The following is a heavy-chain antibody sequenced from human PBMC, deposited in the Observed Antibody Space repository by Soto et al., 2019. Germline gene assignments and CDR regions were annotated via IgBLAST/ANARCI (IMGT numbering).Heavy chain of an antibody. Sequence: QVQLVQSGAEVKKPGSSVKVSGKASGGTFSSYSISGVRQAPGQGLEWMGRIIPSLGIANYAQKFQGRVTITADKSTSTAYMELGSLRSEATAVYYCASSSRVLLDYWGQGTLVTVSS. J-gene: IGHJ4*02. CDR1: GGTFSSYS. CDR3: ASSSRVLLDY. CDR2: IIPSLGIA. V-gene: IGHV1-69*02. D-gene: IGHD3-10*01.